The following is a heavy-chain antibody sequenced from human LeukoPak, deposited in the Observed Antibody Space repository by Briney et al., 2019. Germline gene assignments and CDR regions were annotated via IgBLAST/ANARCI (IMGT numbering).Heavy chain of an antibody. Sequence: TGGSLRLSCAASGFTFSSYAMSWVRQAPGKGLEWVSAISGSGGSTYYADSVKGRFTISRDNSKNTLYLQMNSLRAEDTAVYYCAKDQAYGSGSYSQNGMDVWGQGTTVTVSS. J-gene: IGHJ6*02. CDR3: AKDQAYGSGSYSQNGMDV. D-gene: IGHD3-10*01. CDR1: GFTFSSYA. CDR2: ISGSGGST. V-gene: IGHV3-23*01.